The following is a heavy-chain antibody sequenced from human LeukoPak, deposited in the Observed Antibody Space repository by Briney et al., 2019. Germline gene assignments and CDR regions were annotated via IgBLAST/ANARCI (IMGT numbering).Heavy chain of an antibody. CDR1: GFTFSTYG. D-gene: IGHD1-26*01. CDR2: IGESGSYT. CDR3: AKDVASGTYYDY. V-gene: IGHV3-23*01. J-gene: IGHJ4*02. Sequence: GGSLRLSCAASGFTFSTYGMHWVRQAPGRGLERVSSIGESGSYTYYADSVKGRFTVSRDNSESTLYLQMSSLRAEDTALYYCAKDVASGTYYDYWGQGTLVTVSS.